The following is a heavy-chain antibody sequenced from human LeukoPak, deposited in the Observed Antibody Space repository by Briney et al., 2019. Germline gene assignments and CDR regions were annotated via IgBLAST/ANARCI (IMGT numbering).Heavy chain of an antibody. J-gene: IGHJ4*02. CDR3: ARYRRYYYDSSGYYWFDY. CDR1: GGSFSGYY. CDR2: INHSGST. V-gene: IGHV4-34*01. Sequence: SETLSLTCAVYGGSFSGYYWSWIRQPPGKGLEWIGEINHSGSTNYNPSLKSRVTISVDTSKNQFSLKLSSVTAADTAVYYCARYRRYYYDSSGYYWFDYWGQGTLVTVSS. D-gene: IGHD3-22*01.